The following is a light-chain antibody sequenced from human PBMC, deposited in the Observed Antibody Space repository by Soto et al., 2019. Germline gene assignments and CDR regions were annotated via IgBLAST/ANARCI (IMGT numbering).Light chain of an antibody. Sequence: DIQMTQSPSSLSASVGDRVTITCRASQGISTYLNWYLQKPGKAPKLLICAASSLQSGVPSRFSGSGSETDFTLTISSLQPEDFATYSCQQSYSTTWTFGQGTKVEIQ. CDR3: QQSYSTTWT. CDR2: AAS. CDR1: QGISTY. V-gene: IGKV1-39*01. J-gene: IGKJ1*01.